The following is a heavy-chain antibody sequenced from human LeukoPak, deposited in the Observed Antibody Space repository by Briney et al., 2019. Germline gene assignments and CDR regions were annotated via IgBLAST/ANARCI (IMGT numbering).Heavy chain of an antibody. CDR1: GFTFDDYA. Sequence: GGSLRLSCAASGFTFDDYAMHWVRQVPGKGLEWVSLISGDRGTIKYAESVKGRFTISRENAKNSLYLQMNSLRAEDTAVYYCARDSPRGYCSGGSCYAWFDPWGQGTLVTVSS. J-gene: IGHJ5*02. V-gene: IGHV3-43*02. D-gene: IGHD2-15*01. CDR3: ARDSPRGYCSGGSCYAWFDP. CDR2: ISGDRGTI.